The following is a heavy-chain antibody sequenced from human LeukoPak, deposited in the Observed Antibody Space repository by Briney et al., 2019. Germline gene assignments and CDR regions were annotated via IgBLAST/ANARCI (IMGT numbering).Heavy chain of an antibody. J-gene: IGHJ4*02. D-gene: IGHD6-6*01. CDR3: AREGGRGSSSSDYFDS. V-gene: IGHV3-21*01. CDR2: ISSRTAYI. Sequence: GGPLSFCCAASGFTFRCYTRNWVHQAPGNGLERVSSISSRTAYISYADSLRGRFTISRDNAGNSLFLQMDSLRAEDTAVYYCAREGGRGSSSSDYFDSWGQGTLVTVSS. CDR1: GFTFRCYT.